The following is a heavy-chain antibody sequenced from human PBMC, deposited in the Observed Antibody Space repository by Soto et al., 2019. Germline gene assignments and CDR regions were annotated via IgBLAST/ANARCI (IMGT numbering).Heavy chain of an antibody. J-gene: IGHJ6*02. Sequence: QVQLQQWGAGLLKPSETLSLTCAVYGGSFSGYYWSWIRQPPGKGLEWIGEINHSGSTNYNPSLKSLVTISVDTSKNQFSLKLSSVTAADTAVYYCARSEDTAMATYYYYGMDVWGQGTTVTVSS. CDR3: ARSEDTAMATYYYYGMDV. CDR1: GGSFSGYY. V-gene: IGHV4-34*01. CDR2: INHSGST. D-gene: IGHD5-18*01.